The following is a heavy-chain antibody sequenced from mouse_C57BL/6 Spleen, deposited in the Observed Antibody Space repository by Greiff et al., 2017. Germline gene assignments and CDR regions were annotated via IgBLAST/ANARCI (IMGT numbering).Heavy chain of an antibody. CDR2: ISGGGGNT. V-gene: IGHV5-9*01. D-gene: IGHD1-1*01. CDR3: ARHDYGSSYGYFDV. J-gene: IGHJ1*03. CDR1: GFTFSSYT. Sequence: EVKLMESGGGLVKPGGSLKLSCAASGFTFSSYTMSWVRQTPEKRLEWVATISGGGGNTYYPDSVKGRFTISRDNAKNTLYLQMSSLRSEDTALYYCARHDYGSSYGYFDVWGTETTVTVSS.